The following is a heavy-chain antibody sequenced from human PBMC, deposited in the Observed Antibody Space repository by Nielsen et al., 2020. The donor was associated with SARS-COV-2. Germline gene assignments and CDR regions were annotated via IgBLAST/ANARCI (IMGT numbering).Heavy chain of an antibody. J-gene: IGHJ4*02. V-gene: IGHV3-23*01. D-gene: IGHD1-26*01. CDR2: IGTTGDKT. CDR1: GFYFSSYA. Sequence: GESLKISCAASGFYFSSYAMTWVRQAPGKGLEWVSSIGTTGDKTFYADSVKGRFTISRDNSKNTLYLQLNSLRAEDTAVFYCAKISGSQRHYFDFWGQGALVTVSS. CDR3: AKISGSQRHYFDF.